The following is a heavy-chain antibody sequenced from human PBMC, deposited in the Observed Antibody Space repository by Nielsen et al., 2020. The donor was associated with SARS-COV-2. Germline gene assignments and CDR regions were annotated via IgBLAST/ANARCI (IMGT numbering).Heavy chain of an antibody. Sequence: GESLKISCAASGFTFSNYAMHWLRQAPGKGLEWVAIISHDGSNNHYADSVKGRFTISRHNSYNTLLLQMNSLRGEDTAVYYCVRDRTPYGDYADYFEDWGQGTLVTVSS. CDR2: ISHDGSNN. CDR1: GFTFSNYA. D-gene: IGHD4-17*01. V-gene: IGHV3-30-3*01. CDR3: VRDRTPYGDYADYFED. J-gene: IGHJ4*02.